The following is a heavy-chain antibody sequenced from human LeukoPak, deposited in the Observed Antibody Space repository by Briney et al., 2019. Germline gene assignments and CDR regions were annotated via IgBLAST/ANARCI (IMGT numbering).Heavy chain of an antibody. CDR1: GYTLTDFP. CDR3: ASRVLNFPRNYRPRSFDS. D-gene: IGHD2/OR15-2a*01. V-gene: IGHV1-24*01. Sequence: ASVKVSCKVSGYTLTDFPIHWVWLAPRKGIEWIGVFDPEDTRSIYAQKFQDRVTMTEDISTNTASMEVSSLRSEDTAVYYCASRVLNFPRNYRPRSFDSWGQGTLVTVSS. CDR2: FDPEDTRS. J-gene: IGHJ4*02.